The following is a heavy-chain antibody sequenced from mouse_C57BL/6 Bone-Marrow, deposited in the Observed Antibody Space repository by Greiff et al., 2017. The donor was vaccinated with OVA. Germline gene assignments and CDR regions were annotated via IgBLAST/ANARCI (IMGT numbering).Heavy chain of an antibody. Sequence: QVQLQQSGAELVRPGTSVKVSCKASGYAFTNYLIEWVKQRPGQGLEWIGVLNPGSGGTHYNEKFKGKATLTADKSSSTAYMQLSSLTSEDSAVYFCARGPYYYGSSPFDYWGQGTTRTVSS. V-gene: IGHV1-54*01. CDR2: LNPGSGGT. D-gene: IGHD1-1*01. CDR3: ARGPYYYGSSPFDY. J-gene: IGHJ2*01. CDR1: GYAFTNYL.